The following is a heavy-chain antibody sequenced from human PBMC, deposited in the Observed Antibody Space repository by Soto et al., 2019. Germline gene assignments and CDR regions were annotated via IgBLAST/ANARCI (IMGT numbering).Heavy chain of an antibody. D-gene: IGHD2-15*01. CDR2: IYYSGNT. J-gene: IGHJ4*02. CDR1: GASISSSSYY. Sequence: QLQLQESGPGLVKASETLSLTCAVSGASISSSSYYWGWIRQPPGKGLEWIGNIYYSGNTYYNPSLKSRVTISVDTSKNQFSLKLTSVTAADTAVYYCARSSLLRSIDYWGQGTLVTVSS. V-gene: IGHV4-39*01. CDR3: ARSSLLRSIDY.